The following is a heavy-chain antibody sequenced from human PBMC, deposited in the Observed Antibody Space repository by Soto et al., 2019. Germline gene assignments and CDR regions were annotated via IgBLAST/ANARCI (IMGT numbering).Heavy chain of an antibody. D-gene: IGHD3-22*01. J-gene: IGHJ4*02. Sequence: GGSLRLSCAASGFTFSSYAMHWVRQAPGKGLEWVAVISYDGSNKYYADSVKGRFTISRDNSKNTLYLQMNSLRAEDTAVYYCAKDADSSGYYYLDYWGQGTLVTVSS. V-gene: IGHV3-30-3*01. CDR2: ISYDGSNK. CDR3: AKDADSSGYYYLDY. CDR1: GFTFSSYA.